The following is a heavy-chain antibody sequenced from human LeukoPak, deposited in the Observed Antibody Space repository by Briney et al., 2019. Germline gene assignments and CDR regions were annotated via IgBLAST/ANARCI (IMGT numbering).Heavy chain of an antibody. J-gene: IGHJ4*02. V-gene: IGHV4-59*01. CDR1: GGSISSYY. CDR2: IYYSGST. D-gene: IGHD2-2*01. Sequence: SETLSLTCTVSGGSISSYYWSWIRQPPGKGLEWIGYIYYSGSTNYNPSLKSRVTISVDTSKNQFSLKLSSVTAADTAVYYCARALSYQLLIDYWGQGTLVTVSS. CDR3: ARALSYQLLIDY.